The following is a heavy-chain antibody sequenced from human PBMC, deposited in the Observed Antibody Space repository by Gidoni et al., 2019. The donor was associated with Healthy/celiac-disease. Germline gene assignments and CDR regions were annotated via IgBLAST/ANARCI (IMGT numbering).Heavy chain of an antibody. CDR1: GFTFSNAW. Sequence: EVQLVESGGGLVKPGGSLRLSCAASGFTFSNAWMSWVRKAPGKGLEWVGRIKSKTDGGTTDYAAPVKGRFTISRDDSKNTLYLQMNSLKTEDTAVYYCTTDLLFVPYNWNDVDPDTIDYWGQGTLVTVSS. J-gene: IGHJ4*02. CDR3: TTDLLFVPYNWNDVDPDTIDY. CDR2: IKSKTDGGTT. V-gene: IGHV3-15*01. D-gene: IGHD1-1*01.